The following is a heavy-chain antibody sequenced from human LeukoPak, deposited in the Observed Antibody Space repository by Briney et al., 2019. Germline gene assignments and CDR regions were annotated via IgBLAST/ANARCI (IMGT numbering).Heavy chain of an antibody. D-gene: IGHD5-18*01. J-gene: IGHJ4*02. V-gene: IGHV3-23*01. CDR1: GFTFSSYG. CDR3: AKKRGYTYGDPFDY. CDR2: ISGSGGST. Sequence: GSLRLSCAASGFTFSSYGMSWVRQAPGKGLEWVSAISGSGGSTYYAASVQGRFIISRDNSKNTLYLQMNSLRAEDTAVYYCAKKRGYTYGDPFDYWGQGTLVTVSS.